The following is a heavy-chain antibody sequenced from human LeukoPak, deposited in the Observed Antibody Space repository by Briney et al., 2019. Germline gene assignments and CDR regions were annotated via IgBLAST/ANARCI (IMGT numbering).Heavy chain of an antibody. CDR1: GFTFSSYA. CDR2: ISYDGSNK. CDR3: AREISGYYFVY. D-gene: IGHD3-22*01. V-gene: IGHV3-30*04. J-gene: IGHJ4*02. Sequence: GGSLRLSCAASGFTFSSYAMHWVRQAPGMGLEWVAVISYDGSNKYYADSVKGRFTISRDNSKNTLYLQMNSLRAEDTAVYYCAREISGYYFVYWGQGTLVTVSS.